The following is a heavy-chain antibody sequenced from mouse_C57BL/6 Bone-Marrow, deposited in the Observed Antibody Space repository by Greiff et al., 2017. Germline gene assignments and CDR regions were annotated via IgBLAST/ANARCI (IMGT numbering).Heavy chain of an antibody. V-gene: IGHV1-61*01. CDR1: GYTFTSYW. D-gene: IGHD2-2*01. Sequence: QVQLQQPGAGLVRPGSSVKLSCKASGYTFTSYWLGWVKQRPGQGLEWIGNIYPSDSETHYNQKFKDKATLTVAKSSSTAYMKRSSLTSEDSAVYYCARWGMVTTEAYWGQGTRVTVSA. CDR2: IYPSDSET. CDR3: ARWGMVTTEAY. J-gene: IGHJ3*01.